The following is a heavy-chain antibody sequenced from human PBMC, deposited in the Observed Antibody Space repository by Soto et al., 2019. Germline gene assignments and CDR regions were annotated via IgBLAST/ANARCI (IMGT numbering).Heavy chain of an antibody. D-gene: IGHD2-15*01. CDR1: GYTFTSYD. CDR3: ARSGGGSNVNFDY. Sequence: QVQLVQSGAEVRTPGASVKVSCKASGYTFTSYDINWVRQATGQGPEWMGWMNPDSGHTGYVQKFQGRVTMTRNTAISTAYMDLSSLRSEDTAVYYCARSGGGSNVNFDYWGQGTLVTVSS. V-gene: IGHV1-8*01. CDR2: MNPDSGHT. J-gene: IGHJ4*02.